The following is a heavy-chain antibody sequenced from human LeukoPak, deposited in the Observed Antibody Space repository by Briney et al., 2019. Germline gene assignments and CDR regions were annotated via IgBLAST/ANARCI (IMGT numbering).Heavy chain of an antibody. J-gene: IGHJ6*02. CDR3: ARLRQWLVRDYYYYGMDV. Sequence: GGSLRLSCAASGFTFSSYWRSWVRQAPGKGLEWVANIKQDGSEKYYVDSVKGRFTISRDNTKNSLYLQMNSLRAEDTAVYYCARLRQWLVRDYYYYGMDVWGQGTTVTVSS. CDR2: IKQDGSEK. CDR1: GFTFSSYW. V-gene: IGHV3-7*01. D-gene: IGHD6-19*01.